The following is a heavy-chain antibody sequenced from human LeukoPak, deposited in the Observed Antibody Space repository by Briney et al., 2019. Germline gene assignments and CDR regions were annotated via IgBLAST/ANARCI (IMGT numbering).Heavy chain of an antibody. CDR1: GFTFSSYG. J-gene: IGHJ4*02. Sequence: GGSLRLSCAASGFTFSSYGMHWVRQAPGKGLEWVAFIRYDGSNKYYADSVKGRFTISRDNSKNTLYLQMNSLRAEDTAVYYCAKDPGPNTAMVDYWGQGTLVTVSS. D-gene: IGHD5-18*01. V-gene: IGHV3-30*02. CDR2: IRYDGSNK. CDR3: AKDPGPNTAMVDY.